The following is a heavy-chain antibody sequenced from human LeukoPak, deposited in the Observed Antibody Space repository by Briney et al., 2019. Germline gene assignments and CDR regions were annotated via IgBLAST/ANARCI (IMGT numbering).Heavy chain of an antibody. Sequence: SETLSLTCAVYGGSFSGYYWSWIRQPPGKGLEWIGEINHSGSTNYNPSLKSRVTISVDTSKNQFSLKLSSVTAADTAVYYCARLSRGAAAGFDYWGQGTLVTVSS. V-gene: IGHV4-34*01. CDR3: ARLSRGAAAGFDY. CDR1: GGSFSGYY. CDR2: INHSGST. D-gene: IGHD6-13*01. J-gene: IGHJ4*02.